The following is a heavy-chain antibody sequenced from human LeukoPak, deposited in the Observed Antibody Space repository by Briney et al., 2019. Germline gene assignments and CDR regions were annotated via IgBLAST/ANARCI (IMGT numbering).Heavy chain of an antibody. Sequence: SETLSLTCAVYGGSFSGYYWSWIRQPPGKGLEWIGEINHSGSTNYNPSLKSRVTISVDTSKNQFSLKLSSVTAADTTVYYCARGQFWSGYSIWGQGTLVTVSS. CDR3: ARGQFWSGYSI. V-gene: IGHV4-34*01. CDR2: INHSGST. CDR1: GGSFSGYY. J-gene: IGHJ4*02. D-gene: IGHD3-3*02.